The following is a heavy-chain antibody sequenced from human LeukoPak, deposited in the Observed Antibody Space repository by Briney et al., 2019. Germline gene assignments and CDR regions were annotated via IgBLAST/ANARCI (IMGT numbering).Heavy chain of an antibody. CDR2: ISYDGRNK. CDR1: AFTFSSYG. J-gene: IGHJ4*02. CDR3: ARDRQWMVFDY. Sequence: PGGSLRLSCAASAFTFSSYGMHWVRQAPGKGLEWVAVISYDGRNKYYADSVKGRFTISRDNSKNTLYLQMNSLGAEDTAVYYCARDRQWMVFDYWGQGTLVTVSS. V-gene: IGHV3-30*03. D-gene: IGHD6-19*01.